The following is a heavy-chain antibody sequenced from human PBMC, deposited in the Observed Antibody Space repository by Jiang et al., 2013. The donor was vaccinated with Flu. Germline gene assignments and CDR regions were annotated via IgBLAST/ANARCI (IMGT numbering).Heavy chain of an antibody. Sequence: VQSGSELKEPGSSVKVSCKASGDTFANYGITWVRQAPGQGLEWVGGMNPSFGTTYYAQRLQGRVMITADKSTSTVYMELSSLRSDDTAIYYCARVKDDYGNFANWLRPPGPGNPGHRLL. V-gene: IGHV1-69*06. J-gene: IGHJ5*02. CDR1: GDTFANYG. CDR3: ARVKDDYGNFANWLRP. D-gene: IGHD4-17*01. CDR2: MNPSFGTT.